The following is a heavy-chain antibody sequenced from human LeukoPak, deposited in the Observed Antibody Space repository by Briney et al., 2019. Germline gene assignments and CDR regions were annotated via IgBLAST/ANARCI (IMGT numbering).Heavy chain of an antibody. J-gene: IGHJ4*02. CDR2: VNPDSGGS. CDR3: ARVSWTTGGLGY. V-gene: IGHV1-2*02. D-gene: IGHD4-11*01. Sequence: ASVKVSCKASGYSFSDYYIQWVRQVPGQGPEWMGWVNPDSGGSTCAQRFQGRVTLTRDTSINTAYLELTSLKSDDTALYFCARVSWTTGGLGYWGQGTLVTVSS. CDR1: GYSFSDYY.